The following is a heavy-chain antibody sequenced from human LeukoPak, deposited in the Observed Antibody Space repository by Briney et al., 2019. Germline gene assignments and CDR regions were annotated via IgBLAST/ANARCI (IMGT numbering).Heavy chain of an antibody. V-gene: IGHV1-18*01. CDR3: ARALLWFGEPSHIDY. D-gene: IGHD3-10*01. CDR2: INTYNDNT. J-gene: IGHJ4*02. CDR1: GYTFTSYG. Sequence: ASVKVSCKASGYTFTSYGISWVRQAPGQGLEWMGWINTYNDNTNYAQNLKGRVTLSSDTSTSTAYLELWSLRSEDTAVYYCARALLWFGEPSHIDYWGQGTLVTASS.